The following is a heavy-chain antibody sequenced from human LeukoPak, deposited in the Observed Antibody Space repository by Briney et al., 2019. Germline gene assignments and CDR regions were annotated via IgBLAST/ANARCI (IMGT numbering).Heavy chain of an antibody. Sequence: SETLSLTCTVSGGSISSSGYYWGWIRQPPGKGLEWIMTLYYSGSTYYNPSLKSRVTTSEDTSRNQFSLKLNSVTAADTAVYYCARGSGTYYYDSGGYLNWFDPWGQGILVTVFS. CDR1: GGSISSSGYY. V-gene: IGHV4-39*01. J-gene: IGHJ5*02. CDR3: ARGSGTYYYDSGGYLNWFDP. D-gene: IGHD3-22*01. CDR2: LYYSGST.